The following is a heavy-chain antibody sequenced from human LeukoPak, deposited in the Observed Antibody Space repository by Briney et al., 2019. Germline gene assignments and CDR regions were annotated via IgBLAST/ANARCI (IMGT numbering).Heavy chain of an antibody. CDR2: IIPIFGTA. V-gene: IGHV1-69*01. J-gene: IGHJ4*02. D-gene: IGHD1-7*01. CDR3: ARYNWNYNKGPAGYYFDY. Sequence: SVKVSCKASGGTFSSYAFSWVRQAPGQGLEWMGGIIPIFGTANYAQKIQGRVTITADESTSTAYMELSSLRSEDTAVYYCARYNWNYNKGPAGYYFDYWGQGTLVTVSS. CDR1: GGTFSSYA.